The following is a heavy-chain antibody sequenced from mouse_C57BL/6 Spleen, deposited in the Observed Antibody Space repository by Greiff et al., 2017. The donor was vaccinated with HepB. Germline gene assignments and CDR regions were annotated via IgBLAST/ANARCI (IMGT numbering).Heavy chain of an antibody. V-gene: IGHV1-81*01. J-gene: IGHJ4*01. Sequence: QVQLKESGAELARPGASVKLSCKASGYTFTSYGISWVKQRTGQGLEWIGEIYPRSGNTYYNEKFKGKATLTADKSSSTAYMELRSLTSEDSAVYFCARVGDYDDGYYAMDYWGQGTSVTVSS. D-gene: IGHD2-4*01. CDR2: IYPRSGNT. CDR1: GYTFTSYG. CDR3: ARVGDYDDGYYAMDY.